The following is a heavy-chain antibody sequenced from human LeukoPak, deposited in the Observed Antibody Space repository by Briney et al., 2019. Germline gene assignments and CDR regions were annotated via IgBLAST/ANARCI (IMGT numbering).Heavy chain of an antibody. Sequence: SETLSLTCTVSGGSIISSTQYWVWLRQPPGKGLEWIGSVYYSRHTYYNPSRRSRVSIPVDASKYQFSLTLSSVTAADTAVYYCARHQEGITPFGVRDYYMDVWGKGTTVTVSS. CDR3: ARHQEGITPFGVRDYYMDV. D-gene: IGHD3-3*01. CDR2: VYYSRHT. CDR1: GGSIISSTQY. J-gene: IGHJ6*03. V-gene: IGHV4-39*01.